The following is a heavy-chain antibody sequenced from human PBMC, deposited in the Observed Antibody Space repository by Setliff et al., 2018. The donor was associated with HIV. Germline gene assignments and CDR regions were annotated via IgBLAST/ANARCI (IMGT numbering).Heavy chain of an antibody. CDR3: ARGAYRRRDGGTYFYQFDF. J-gene: IGHJ4*02. CDR2: IIPIVDIA. V-gene: IGHV1-69*10. CDR1: GGTFSSYA. D-gene: IGHD1-26*01. Sequence: SVKVSCKASGGTFSSYAISWVRQAPGQGLGWMGIIPIVDIAKYAQKFQDRVTITADKSTSTAFMELSSLRSEDTAVYYCARGAYRRRDGGTYFYQFDFWGRGTLVTVSS.